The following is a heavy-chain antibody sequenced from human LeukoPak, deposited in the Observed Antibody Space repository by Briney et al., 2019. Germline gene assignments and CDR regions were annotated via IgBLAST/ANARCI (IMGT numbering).Heavy chain of an antibody. Sequence: GASVKVSCKASGYTFTSNAMNWVRQAPGQGLEWMGWINTNTGNPTYPQGFKGRLVFSLDTSVSTAYLQISSLKAHGTAVYYCARVADFWGGSQLGYWGQGTLVTVSS. CDR2: INTNTGNP. J-gene: IGHJ4*02. D-gene: IGHD3-3*01. CDR1: GYTFTSNA. CDR3: ARVADFWGGSQLGY. V-gene: IGHV7-4-1*02.